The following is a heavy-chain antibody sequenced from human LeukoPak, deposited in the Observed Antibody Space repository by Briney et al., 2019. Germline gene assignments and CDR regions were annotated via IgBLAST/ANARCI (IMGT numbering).Heavy chain of an antibody. CDR1: GFTFSSYA. J-gene: IGHJ4*02. CDR2: NSGSGGST. Sequence: PGGSLRLSCAASGFTFSSYAMSWVRQAPGKGLEWVPANSGSGGSTYYADSVKGRFTISRDNSKNTLYLQMNSLRAEDTAVYYCAKGGYSGYVNFDYWGQGTLVTVSS. CDR3: AKGGYSGYVNFDY. D-gene: IGHD5-12*01. V-gene: IGHV3-23*01.